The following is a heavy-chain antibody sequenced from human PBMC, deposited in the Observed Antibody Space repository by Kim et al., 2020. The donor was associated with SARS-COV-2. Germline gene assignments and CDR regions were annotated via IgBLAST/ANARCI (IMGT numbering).Heavy chain of an antibody. Sequence: TYAPKCQGRVTIDTDASTSTAYMGLSSVRSEDTAVYYCARGATVTTPNDYWGQGTLVTVSS. CDR3: ARGATVTTPNDY. V-gene: IGHV1-69*05. D-gene: IGHD4-17*01. J-gene: IGHJ4*02.